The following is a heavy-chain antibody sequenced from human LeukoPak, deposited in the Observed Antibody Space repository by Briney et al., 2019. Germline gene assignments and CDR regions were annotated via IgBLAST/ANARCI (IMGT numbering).Heavy chain of an antibody. V-gene: IGHV1-69*13. CDR3: ARGRWTTTDAFDI. CDR1: GGTFSSYA. CDR2: IIPIFGTA. J-gene: IGHJ3*02. D-gene: IGHD1-14*01. Sequence: SVKVSCKASGGTFSSYAISWVRQAPGQGLEWMGGIIPIFGTANYAQKFQGRVTITADESTSTAYMELSSLRSEDTAVYYCARGRWTTTDAFDIWGQGTMVTVSS.